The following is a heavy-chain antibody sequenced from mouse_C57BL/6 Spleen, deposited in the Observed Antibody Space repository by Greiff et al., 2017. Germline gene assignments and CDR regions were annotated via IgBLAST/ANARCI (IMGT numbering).Heavy chain of an antibody. CDR2: ISSGSSTI. J-gene: IGHJ1*03. Sequence: VQLQQSGGGLVKPGGSLKLSCAASGFTFSDYGMHWVRQAPEKGLEWVAYISSGSSTIYYADTVKGRFTISRDNAKNTLFLQMTSLRSEDTAMYYCARFHGTPYWYFDVWGTGTTVTVSS. CDR3: ARFHGTPYWYFDV. CDR1: GFTFSDYG. V-gene: IGHV5-17*01. D-gene: IGHD1-1*01.